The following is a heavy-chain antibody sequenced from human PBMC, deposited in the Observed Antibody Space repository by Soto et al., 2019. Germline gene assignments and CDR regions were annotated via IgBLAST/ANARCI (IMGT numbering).Heavy chain of an antibody. CDR1: GFTFSVYS. V-gene: IGHV3-48*02. CDR3: ARSLEGHFDY. Sequence: EAQLVESEGDLVQREGSLRLSCVASGFTFSVYSMNWVRQAPGKGLEWFSYITSDTKTIKYADSVKGRFTISRDNAKNSVYLQMNSLRDEDTAVYYCARSLEGHFDYWGQGTVVTVSS. D-gene: IGHD1-1*01. CDR2: ITSDTKTI. J-gene: IGHJ4*02.